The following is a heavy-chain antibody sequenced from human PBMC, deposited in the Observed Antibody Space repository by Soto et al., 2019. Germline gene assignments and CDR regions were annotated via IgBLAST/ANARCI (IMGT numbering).Heavy chain of an antibody. CDR2: SKNKANSYTT. CDR1: GFTFSDYY. V-gene: IGHV3-72*01. J-gene: IGHJ6*02. CDR3: ARSSFGVDV. Sequence: EVQLVESGGDLVQAGGSLRLSCAVFGFTFSDYYMNWVCQAPGKGLEWVGLSKNKANSYTTEYAASVRGRFTISRDDSKNSLYLQMNSLKTEDTAVYYCARSSFGVDVWGQGTTVTVSS.